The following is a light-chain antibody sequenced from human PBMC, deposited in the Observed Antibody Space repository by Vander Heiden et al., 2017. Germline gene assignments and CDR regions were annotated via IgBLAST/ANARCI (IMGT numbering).Light chain of an antibody. CDR2: ASS. Sequence: DIQMTQSPSSLSASVGDRVTITCRASQSISSYLNWYQQKPGKAPKLLIYASSSLQSGVPSRISGSGSGTDFTLTSSRLQPEYFATYYRQHSNCTSLTFGRGTKVEIK. CDR1: QSISSY. V-gene: IGKV1-39*01. J-gene: IGKJ4*01. CDR3: QHSNCTSLT.